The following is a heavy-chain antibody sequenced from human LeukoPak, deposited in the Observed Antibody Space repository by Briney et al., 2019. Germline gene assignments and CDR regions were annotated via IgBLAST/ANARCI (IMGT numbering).Heavy chain of an antibody. CDR3: ARRAAAGPIDY. V-gene: IGHV3-30*03. CDR1: GFTFSSYG. J-gene: IGHJ4*02. D-gene: IGHD6-13*01. CDR2: ISYDGSNK. Sequence: GRSLRLSCAASGFTFSSYGMHWVRQAPGKGLEWVAVISYDGSNKYYADSVKGRFTISRDNSKNTLYLQMNSLRAEDTAVYYCARRAAAGPIDYWGQGTLVTVSS.